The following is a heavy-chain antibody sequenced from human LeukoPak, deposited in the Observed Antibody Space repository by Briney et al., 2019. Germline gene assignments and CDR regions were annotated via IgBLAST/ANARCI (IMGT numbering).Heavy chain of an antibody. V-gene: IGHV3-7*01. CDR3: ARHTGYSSSSDY. CDR1: GFTFSSYW. D-gene: IGHD6-13*01. J-gene: IGHJ4*02. Sequence: GGSLRLSCAASGFTFSSYWMSWVRQAPGKGLEWVANIKQDGSEKYYVDSVKGRFTISRDNAKNSLYLQVNSLGAEDTAVYYCARHTGYSSSSDYWGQGTLVTVSS. CDR2: IKQDGSEK.